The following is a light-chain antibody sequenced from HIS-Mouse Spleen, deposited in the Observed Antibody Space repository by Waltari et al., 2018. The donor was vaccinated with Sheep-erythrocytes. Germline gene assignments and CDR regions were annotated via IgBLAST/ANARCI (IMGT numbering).Light chain of an antibody. Sequence: QSALTQPASVSGSPGQSITISCTGTSSDVGSYNLVSWYQQHPGKAPKLMIYEGSKRPSGVYKRFSGSKSGNTASLTISGLQAEDVADYYCCSYAGSSTPWVFGGGTKLTVL. J-gene: IGLJ3*02. CDR3: CSYAGSSTPWV. V-gene: IGLV2-23*01. CDR2: EGS. CDR1: SSDVGSYNL.